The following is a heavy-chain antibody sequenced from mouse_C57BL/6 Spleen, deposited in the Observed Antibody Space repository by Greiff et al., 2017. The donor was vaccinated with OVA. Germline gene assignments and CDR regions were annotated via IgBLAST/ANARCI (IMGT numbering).Heavy chain of an antibody. Sequence: VQLQQSGAELAKPGASVKLSCKASGYTFTSYWMHWVKQRPGQGLEWIGYINPGSGDTNYNQKFKGKATLTADKSSSTAYMQLSSLTSEDSADYFGANSYYALDYWGQGTTLTVSS. CDR3: ANSYYALDY. CDR1: GYTFTSYW. V-gene: IGHV1-7*01. J-gene: IGHJ2*01. CDR2: INPGSGDT. D-gene: IGHD2-12*01.